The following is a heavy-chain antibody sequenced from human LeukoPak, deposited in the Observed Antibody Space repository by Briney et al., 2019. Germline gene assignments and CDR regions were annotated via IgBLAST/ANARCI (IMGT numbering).Heavy chain of an antibody. Sequence: HPGRSLRLSCAASGFTFSSYAMHWVRQAPGKGLEWVAVISYDGSNKCYGDSVKGRFTISRDNSKNTLYLQMNTLRAEDTAVYYCAKDRFSYYYDDSGYYPFDYWGQGTLVTVSS. J-gene: IGHJ4*02. CDR2: ISYDGSNK. D-gene: IGHD3-22*01. CDR3: AKDRFSYYYDDSGYYPFDY. CDR1: GFTFSSYA. V-gene: IGHV3-30*18.